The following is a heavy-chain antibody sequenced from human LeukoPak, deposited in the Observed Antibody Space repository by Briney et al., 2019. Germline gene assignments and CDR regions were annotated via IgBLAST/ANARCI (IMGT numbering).Heavy chain of an antibody. Sequence: GGSLRLSCAASGVAHSDYAMAWVRRAAGKGLEWVSSISNTGGSTFYADSVKGRFTISRDKPKNKMYLQMNSLRHNDTATYYCAKAGGADKYGMDVWGQGTTVIVSS. CDR1: GVAHSDYA. CDR2: ISNTGGST. D-gene: IGHD2-15*01. V-gene: IGHV3-23*01. J-gene: IGHJ6*02. CDR3: AKAGGADKYGMDV.